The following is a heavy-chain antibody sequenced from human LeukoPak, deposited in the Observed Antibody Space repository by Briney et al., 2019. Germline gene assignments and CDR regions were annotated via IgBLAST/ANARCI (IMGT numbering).Heavy chain of an antibody. Sequence: GGSPRLSCAASGFTFSSYAMSWVRQAPGKGLEWVSAISGSGGSTYYADSVKGRFTISRDNSKNTLYLQMNSLTTEDTAVYYCSRGSGWLSVYWGQGTLVTVSS. V-gene: IGHV3-23*01. CDR1: GFTFSSYA. CDR3: SRGSGWLSVY. CDR2: ISGSGGST. J-gene: IGHJ4*02. D-gene: IGHD6-19*01.